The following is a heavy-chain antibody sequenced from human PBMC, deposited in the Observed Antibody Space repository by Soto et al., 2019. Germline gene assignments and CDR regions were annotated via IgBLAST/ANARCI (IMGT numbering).Heavy chain of an antibody. CDR2: IYYSGST. CDR3: ARGPGRIAVAGRSYYYGMDV. J-gene: IGHJ6*02. Sequence: PSETLSLTCTVSGGSISSYYWSWIRQPPGKGLEWIGYIYYSGSTNYNPSLKSRVTISVDTSKNQFSLKLSSVTAADTAVYYCARGPGRIAVAGRSYYYGMDVWGQGTTVTLSS. V-gene: IGHV4-59*01. D-gene: IGHD6-19*01. CDR1: GGSISSYY.